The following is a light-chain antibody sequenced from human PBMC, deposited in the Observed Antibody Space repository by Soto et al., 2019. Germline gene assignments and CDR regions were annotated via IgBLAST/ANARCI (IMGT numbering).Light chain of an antibody. Sequence: EVVLTQSPATLSLSPGGRATLSCRASQSVGLSLAWYQQKPGQAPRLLIYDASERASGIPARFSGSGSGTDFTLTISSLKPEDFAVYYCQQRTSWPPWTFGPGTKVDIK. CDR3: QQRTSWPPWT. CDR1: QSVGLS. J-gene: IGKJ1*01. CDR2: DAS. V-gene: IGKV3-11*01.